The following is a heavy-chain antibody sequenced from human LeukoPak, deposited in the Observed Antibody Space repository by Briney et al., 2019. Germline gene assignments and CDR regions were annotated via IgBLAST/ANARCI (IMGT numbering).Heavy chain of an antibody. CDR1: GFTVSGNY. D-gene: IGHD3-16*02. CDR3: ARGGSLYDYVWGSYPHAYFDY. V-gene: IGHV3-21*04. Sequence: GGSLRLSCAVSGFTVSGNYMSWVRQAPGKGLEWVSSISSSSSYIYYADSVKGRFTISRDNSKNTLYLQMNSLRAEDTAVYYCARGGSLYDYVWGSYPHAYFDYWGQGTLVTVSS. CDR2: ISSSSSYI. J-gene: IGHJ4*02.